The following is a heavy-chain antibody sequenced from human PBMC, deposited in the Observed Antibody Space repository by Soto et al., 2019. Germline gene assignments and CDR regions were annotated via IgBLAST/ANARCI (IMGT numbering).Heavy chain of an antibody. CDR3: ARETYYYYSSDQPY. Sequence: EVQLVESGGGLIQPGGSLRVSCAASGFTVSRSYMSWVRQAPGKGLEWVSVIYSGGSTNYADSVKGRFTISRDNSKNTLYLQMNSRRVEDTAVYYCARETYYYYSSDQPYWGQGTLVTVSS. CDR1: GFTVSRSY. D-gene: IGHD3-22*01. V-gene: IGHV3-53*01. J-gene: IGHJ4*02. CDR2: IYSGGST.